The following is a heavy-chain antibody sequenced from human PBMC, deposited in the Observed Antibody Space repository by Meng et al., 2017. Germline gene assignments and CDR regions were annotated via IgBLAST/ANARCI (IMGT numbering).Heavy chain of an antibody. D-gene: IGHD2-21*02. V-gene: IGHV1-24*01. J-gene: IGHJ2*01. CDR1: GYTLTELS. Sequence: ASVKVSCKVSGYTLTELSMHWVRQAPGKGLEWMGGFDPEDGETIYAQKFQGRVTMTEDTSTDTAYMELRSLRSDDTAVYYCARDPIVVVTAIPDWYFDLWGRGTLVTVSS. CDR2: FDPEDGET. CDR3: ARDPIVVVTAIPDWYFDL.